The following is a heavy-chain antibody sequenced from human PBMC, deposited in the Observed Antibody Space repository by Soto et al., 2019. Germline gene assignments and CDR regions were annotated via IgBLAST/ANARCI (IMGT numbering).Heavy chain of an antibody. Sequence: ESGGGVVQPGKSLTLSCAASGFTFSSFAMHWVRQPPGKGLEWVAVVSFDGNRQYFSDSVKGRFTISRDNSKNTVSIHMHSLRDDDSALYYCSRRHREVPALIGDYFDYWGQGTLVTVSS. D-gene: IGHD2-2*01. CDR1: GFTFSSFA. CDR3: SRRHREVPALIGDYFDY. V-gene: IGHV3-30*04. J-gene: IGHJ4*02. CDR2: VSFDGNRQ.